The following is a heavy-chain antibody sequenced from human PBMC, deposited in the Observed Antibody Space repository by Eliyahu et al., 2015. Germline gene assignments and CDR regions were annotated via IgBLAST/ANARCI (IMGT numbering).Heavy chain of an antibody. D-gene: IGHD6-13*01. V-gene: IGHV4-39*01. J-gene: IGHJ1*01. CDR3: ARLGYSSRTYVPEYVQY. CDR2: IYRTGSP. CDR1: GGFISSSSYY. Sequence: QLQLQESGPGLVKPSETLSLTCIVSGGFISSSSYYWGCIRQSPGEGLEWIGSIYRTGSPYSNPSLKSRVTISVDTSKNQFSLKLSSMTAADTAVYYCARLGYSSRTYVPEYVQYWGQGTLVTVSS.